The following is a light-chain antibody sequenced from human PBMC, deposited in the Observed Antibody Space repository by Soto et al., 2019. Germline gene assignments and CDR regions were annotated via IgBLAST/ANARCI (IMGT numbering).Light chain of an antibody. CDR3: CSNAGGSTYV. Sequence: QSALTQPASVSGSPGQSITISCTGTSSDVGSHKLVSWYQQYPGKAPKLIIFEASKRPSGVSNRFSGSKSGSTASLTISGLQAEDEADYYCCSNAGGSTYVFGTGTTVTV. CDR1: SSDVGSHKL. V-gene: IGLV2-23*01. J-gene: IGLJ1*01. CDR2: EAS.